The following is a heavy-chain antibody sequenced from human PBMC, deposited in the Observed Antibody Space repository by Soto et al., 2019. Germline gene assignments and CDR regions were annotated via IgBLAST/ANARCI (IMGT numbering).Heavy chain of an antibody. CDR1: GCTFSSYA. D-gene: IGHD6-13*01. Sequence: QVQLVQSGAEVKKPESSVKVSCKASGCTFSSYAISWVRQAPGQGLEWMGGIIPIFGTANYAQKFQGRVTLTANESTNTAYIELSSLRSEDTAVYYCAKDIIDIAAAGIPLWGQGTLVTVSS. CDR3: AKDIIDIAAAGIPL. V-gene: IGHV1-69*01. CDR2: IIPIFGTA. J-gene: IGHJ4*02.